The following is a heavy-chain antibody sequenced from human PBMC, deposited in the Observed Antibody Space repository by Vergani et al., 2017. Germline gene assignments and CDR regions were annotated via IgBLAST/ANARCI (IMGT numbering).Heavy chain of an antibody. Sequence: EVQLLESGGGLVQPGGSLRLSCAASGFTFSSYAMSWVRQAPGKGLEWVSAISGSGGSTYYADAVKGRFTISRDNSKNTLYLQMNSLRAEDTAVYYCAKPERVSYTMIVVYYFDYWGQGTLVTVSS. V-gene: IGHV3-23*01. CDR3: AKPERVSYTMIVVYYFDY. D-gene: IGHD3-22*01. CDR1: GFTFSSYA. J-gene: IGHJ4*02. CDR2: ISGSGGST.